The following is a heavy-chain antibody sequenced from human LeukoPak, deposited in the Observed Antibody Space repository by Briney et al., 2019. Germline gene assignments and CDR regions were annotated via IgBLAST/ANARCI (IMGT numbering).Heavy chain of an antibody. CDR3: ATIKVRANNYDTDGFEY. D-gene: IGHD3-10*01. V-gene: IGHV3-7*05. CDR2: IKQDGNEK. CDR1: GFTLSSFW. J-gene: IGHJ4*02. Sequence: GGSLRLSCAASGFTLSSFWMSWVRQAPGKGLEWVANIKQDGNEKYYADSVKGRFTTSRDNAKNSLYLQMNSLRAEDTAVYYCATIKVRANNYDTDGFEYWGQGTLVTVSS.